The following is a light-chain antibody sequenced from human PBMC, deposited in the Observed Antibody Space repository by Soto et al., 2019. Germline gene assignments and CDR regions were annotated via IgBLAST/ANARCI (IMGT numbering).Light chain of an antibody. Sequence: EIVLTQSPGTLSLSPGDRATLSCRASQSVSSDYLAWYQQKPGQAPRLLIYGASRGAAGIPDRFSGSGSGTDFTLTSSTLEPEDFAVYVCQQYGRSPIFTFGQGTKLEVK. CDR2: GAS. CDR1: QSVSSDY. J-gene: IGKJ2*01. V-gene: IGKV3-20*01. CDR3: QQYGRSPIFT.